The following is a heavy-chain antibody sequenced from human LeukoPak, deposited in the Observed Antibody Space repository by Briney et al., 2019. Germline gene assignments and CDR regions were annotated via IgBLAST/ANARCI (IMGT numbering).Heavy chain of an antibody. CDR3: ARDMPWGRGQPVYFDY. D-gene: IGHD2-2*01. J-gene: IGHJ4*02. V-gene: IGHV1-69*04. CDR1: GGTFSSYT. Sequence: SVKVSCKASGGTFSSYTISWVRQAPGQGLEWMGRIILILGIANYAQKFQGRVTITADKSTSTAYMELSSLRSEDTAVYYCARDMPWGRGQPVYFDYWGQGTLVTVSS. CDR2: IILILGIA.